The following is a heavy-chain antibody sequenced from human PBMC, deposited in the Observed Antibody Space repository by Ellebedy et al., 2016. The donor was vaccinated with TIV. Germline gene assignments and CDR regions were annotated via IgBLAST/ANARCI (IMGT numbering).Heavy chain of an antibody. J-gene: IGHJ3*02. CDR1: GDFINNNY. CDR3: AREAVAAAKDAYDM. V-gene: IGHV4-59*01. D-gene: IGHD6-19*01. Sequence: SETLSLTXSVSGDFINNNYWSWIRQSPGKGLEWIGNIAYSGATKYNPSLKSRVTLSADMSTNQFSLRLTSVTAADTAVYYCAREAVAAAKDAYDMWGQGKRVTVS. CDR2: IAYSGAT.